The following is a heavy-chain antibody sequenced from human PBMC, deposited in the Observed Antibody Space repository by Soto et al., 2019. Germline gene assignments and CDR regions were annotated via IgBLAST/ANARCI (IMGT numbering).Heavy chain of an antibody. V-gene: IGHV2-26*01. J-gene: IGHJ5*02. D-gene: IGHD6-19*01. CDR2: IDSSGEK. CDR1: GLSITDSEMG. CDR3: ARRHLAVAVSPWFDP. Sequence: QVTLKESGPVLVKPTETLTLRCTVSGLSITDSEMGVSWIRQPPGPPLEWLAHIDSSGEKSYRTFLKSRLASSKDTSTSHIVLTMTNMDPADTATYYCARRHLAVAVSPWFDPWGPGIPVTVSS.